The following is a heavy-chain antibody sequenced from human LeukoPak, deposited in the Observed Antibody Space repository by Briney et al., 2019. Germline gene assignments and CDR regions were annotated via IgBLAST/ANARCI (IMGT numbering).Heavy chain of an antibody. CDR1: GFTVSSNY. D-gene: IGHD6-13*01. Sequence: GGSLRLSCAASGFTVSSNYMSWVRQAPGKGLEWVSVIYSGGSTSYADSVKGRFTISRDNSKNTLYLQMNSLRAEDTAVYYCAREDSSSWKNYYYYYGMDVWGQGTTVTVSS. J-gene: IGHJ6*02. V-gene: IGHV3-66*02. CDR2: IYSGGST. CDR3: AREDSSSWKNYYYYYGMDV.